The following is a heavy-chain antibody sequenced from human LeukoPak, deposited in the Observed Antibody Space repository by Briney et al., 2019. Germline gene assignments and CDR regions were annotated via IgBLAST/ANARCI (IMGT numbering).Heavy chain of an antibody. Sequence: SETLSLTCAVYGGSFSGYSWSWIRQPPGKGLEWIGEIIHSGSTNYNPSLKSRVTISVDTSKNQFSLKLSSVTAADTAVYYCARHKRGRAFDIWGQGTMVTVSS. D-gene: IGHD6-25*01. J-gene: IGHJ3*02. CDR1: GGSFSGYS. CDR3: ARHKRGRAFDI. CDR2: IIHSGST. V-gene: IGHV4-34*12.